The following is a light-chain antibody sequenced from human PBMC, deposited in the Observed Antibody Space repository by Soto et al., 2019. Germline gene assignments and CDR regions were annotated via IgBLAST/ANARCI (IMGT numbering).Light chain of an antibody. Sequence: QSALTQSASVSGSPGQSITISCTGTSSDVGNNNYVSWYQQHPGEVPKLIIFNVNNRPSGVFNRFSGSKSGNTASLTIFGLQAEDEADYYCSSFTSSTTYVFGTGTKVTVL. V-gene: IGLV2-14*01. CDR3: SSFTSSTTYV. CDR1: SSDVGNNNY. CDR2: NVN. J-gene: IGLJ1*01.